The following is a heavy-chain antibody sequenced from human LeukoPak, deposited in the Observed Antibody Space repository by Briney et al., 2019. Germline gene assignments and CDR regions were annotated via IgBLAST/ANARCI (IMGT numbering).Heavy chain of an antibody. D-gene: IGHD6-19*01. V-gene: IGHV3-33*08. Sequence: GGSLRLTCAASGFTVSSNYMSWVRQAPGKGLEWVAVIWYDGSNKYYADSVKGRFTISRDNSKNTLYLQMNSLRAEDTAVYYCARDRYSSGWAIFDYWGQGTLVTVSS. CDR1: GFTVSSNY. J-gene: IGHJ4*02. CDR3: ARDRYSSGWAIFDY. CDR2: IWYDGSNK.